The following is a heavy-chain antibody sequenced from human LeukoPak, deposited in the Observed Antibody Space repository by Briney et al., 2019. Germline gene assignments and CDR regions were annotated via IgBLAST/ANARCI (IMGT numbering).Heavy chain of an antibody. D-gene: IGHD2-21*02. J-gene: IGHJ4*02. V-gene: IGHV4-4*07. Sequence: SSETLSLTCTVSGGSISSYYWSWIRQPAGKGLEWIGRIYTSGSTNYNPSLKSRVTMSVDTSKNQFSLKLSSVTAADTAVYYCARVAYCGGDCYSLDYWGQGTLATVSS. CDR2: IYTSGST. CDR3: ARVAYCGGDCYSLDY. CDR1: GGSISSYY.